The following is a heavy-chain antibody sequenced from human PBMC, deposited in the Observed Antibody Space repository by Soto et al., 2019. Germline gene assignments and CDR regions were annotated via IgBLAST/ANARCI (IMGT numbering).Heavy chain of an antibody. J-gene: IGHJ6*03. V-gene: IGHV4-34*01. CDR2: INHSGST. CDR3: ARGVGGIAAALKNYYYMDV. D-gene: IGHD6-13*01. Sequence: QVQLQQWGAGLLKPSETLSLTCAVYGGSFSGYYWSWIRQPPGKGLEWIGEINHSGSTNYNPSLKRRVTISVDTSKNQFSLKLSSVTAADTAVYYCARGVGGIAAALKNYYYMDVWGKGTTVTVSS. CDR1: GGSFSGYY.